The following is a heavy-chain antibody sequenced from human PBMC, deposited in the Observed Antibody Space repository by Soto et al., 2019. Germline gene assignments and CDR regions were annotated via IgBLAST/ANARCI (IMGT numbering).Heavy chain of an antibody. CDR1: EFTSSSYW. D-gene: IGHD6-13*01. V-gene: IGHV3-74*01. CDR3: ARSSSWYRDDAFDI. J-gene: IGHJ3*02. Sequence: PAGSLRFSCTSCEFTSSSYWMHWVRKTPGKGLVWFSRINSDGSRTSYADSVKGRFTISRDNAKNTLYLQMNSLRAEDTAVYYCARSSSWYRDDAFDIWGQGTMVTVSS. CDR2: INSDGSRT.